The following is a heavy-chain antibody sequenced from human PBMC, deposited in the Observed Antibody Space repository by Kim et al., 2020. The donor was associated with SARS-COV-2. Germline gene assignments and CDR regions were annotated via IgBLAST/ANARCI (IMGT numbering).Heavy chain of an antibody. D-gene: IGHD3-10*01. CDR3: ARDDQADYYGSGSSWDV. Sequence: GGSLRLSCAASGFTFSSYAMHWVRQAPGKGLEWVAVISYDGSNKYYADSVKGRFTISRDNSKNTLYLQMNSLRAEDTAVYYCARDDQADYYGSGSSWDVWGQGTTVTVSS. CDR2: ISYDGSNK. V-gene: IGHV3-30*04. J-gene: IGHJ6*02. CDR1: GFTFSSYA.